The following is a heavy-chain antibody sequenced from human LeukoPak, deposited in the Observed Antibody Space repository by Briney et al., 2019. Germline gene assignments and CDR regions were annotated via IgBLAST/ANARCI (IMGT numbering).Heavy chain of an antibody. D-gene: IGHD3-16*02. CDR1: GYTFTSYG. CDR3: ARDVYVWGSYRHPGYFDY. V-gene: IGHV1-18*01. CDR2: ISAYNGNT. Sequence: EASVKVSCKASGYTFTSYGISWVRQAPGQGLEWMGWISAYNGNTNYAQKLQGRVTITTDTSPSTAYMELRCLRSDDTAVYYCARDVYVWGSYRHPGYFDYWGQGTLVTVSS. J-gene: IGHJ4*02.